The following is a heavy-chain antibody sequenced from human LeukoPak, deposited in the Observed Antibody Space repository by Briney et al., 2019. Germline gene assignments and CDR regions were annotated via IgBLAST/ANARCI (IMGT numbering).Heavy chain of an antibody. CDR1: GYTFTRYA. J-gene: IGHJ4*02. V-gene: IGHV1-3*01. Sequence: ASVKVSCKASGYTFTRYAMHWVRQAPGQRLEWMGWTNAGNGNTKYSQKFQGRVTITRDTSASTAYMELSSLRSEDTAVYYCARQDFDYWGQGTLVTVSS. CDR2: TNAGNGNT. CDR3: ARQDFDY.